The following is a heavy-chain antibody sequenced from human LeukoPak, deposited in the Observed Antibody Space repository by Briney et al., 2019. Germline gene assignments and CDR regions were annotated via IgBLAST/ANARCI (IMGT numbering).Heavy chain of an antibody. Sequence: GGSLRLSCAASGFTYRNYRMNWVRQAPGKGLERVSSISSSGSDTYYADSLEGRFTISRDNASNSLFLQMNSLRAEDTAVYYCAREGGYGVNMEYYGMDVWGQGTTVTVSS. CDR3: AREGGYGVNMEYYGMDV. CDR2: ISSSGSDT. D-gene: IGHD5-12*01. V-gene: IGHV3-21*01. J-gene: IGHJ6*02. CDR1: GFTYRNYR.